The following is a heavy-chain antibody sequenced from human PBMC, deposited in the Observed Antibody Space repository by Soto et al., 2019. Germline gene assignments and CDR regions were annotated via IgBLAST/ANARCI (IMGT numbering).Heavy chain of an antibody. CDR3: AKDSSGYPGGYFDY. D-gene: IGHD3-22*01. CDR2: ISGSGGST. V-gene: IGHV3-23*01. Sequence: GGSLRLSCAASGFTFSSYAMSWVRQAPGKGLEWVSAISGSGGSTYYADSVKGRFTISRDNSKNTLYLQMNSLRAEDTAVYYCAKDSSGYPGGYFDYWGQGTLVTAPQ. CDR1: GFTFSSYA. J-gene: IGHJ4*02.